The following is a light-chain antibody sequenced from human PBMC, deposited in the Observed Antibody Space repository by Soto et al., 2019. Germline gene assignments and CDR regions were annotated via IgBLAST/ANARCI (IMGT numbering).Light chain of an antibody. J-gene: IGKJ1*01. Sequence: DIQMTQSPSSLSASVGDRVTITCQASQDIKNYLNWYQQKSGKAPKLLIYDASDLETGVPSRFSGSGSGTDFTFTINSLQPEDIATYYCQQYKSYLRTFGQGTKVDIK. CDR1: QDIKNY. V-gene: IGKV1-33*01. CDR3: QQYKSYLRT. CDR2: DAS.